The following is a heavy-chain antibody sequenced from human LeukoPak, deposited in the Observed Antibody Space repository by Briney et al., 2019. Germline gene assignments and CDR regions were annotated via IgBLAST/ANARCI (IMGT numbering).Heavy chain of an antibody. D-gene: IGHD4-17*01. J-gene: IGHJ4*02. Sequence: SQTLSLTCTVSGGSISSGSYYWSWIRQPAGKGLEWIGRIYTSGSTNYNPSLKSQVTISVDTSKNQFSLKLSSVTAADTAVYYCARAPPTDNYFDYWGQGTLVTVSS. CDR1: GGSISSGSYY. CDR2: IYTSGST. CDR3: ARAPPTDNYFDY. V-gene: IGHV4-61*02.